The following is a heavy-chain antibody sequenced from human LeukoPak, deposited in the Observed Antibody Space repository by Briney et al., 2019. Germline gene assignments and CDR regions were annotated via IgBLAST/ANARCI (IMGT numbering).Heavy chain of an antibody. CDR1: GGSISSGAYYW. CDR2: SNRDGSST. V-gene: IGHV3-74*01. CDR3: VRDMAYGSGSYEIFDN. J-gene: IGHJ4*02. Sequence: ETLSLTCTVSGGSISSGAYYWMHWVRQAPGKGLVWVSRSNRDGSSTIYADSVKGRFTISRDNAKNTLYLQMNSLRAEDTAVYYCVRDMAYGSGSYEIFDNWGQGTLVTVSS. D-gene: IGHD3-10*01.